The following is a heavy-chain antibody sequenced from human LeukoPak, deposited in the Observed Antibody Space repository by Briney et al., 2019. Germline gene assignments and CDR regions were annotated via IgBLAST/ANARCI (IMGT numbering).Heavy chain of an antibody. CDR2: INHSGST. CDR3: ARGTTVQLERRVHYYYYYMDV. V-gene: IGHV4-34*01. J-gene: IGHJ6*03. D-gene: IGHD1-1*01. CDR1: GGSFSGYY. Sequence: SETLSLTCAVYGGSFSGYYWSWIRQPPGKGLEWIGEINHSGSTNYNPSLKSRVTISVDTSKNQFSLKLSSVTAADTAVYYCARGTTVQLERRVHYYYYYMDVWGKGTTVTVSS.